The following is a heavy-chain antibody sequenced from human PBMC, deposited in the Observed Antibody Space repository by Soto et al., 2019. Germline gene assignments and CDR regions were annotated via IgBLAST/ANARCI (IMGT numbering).Heavy chain of an antibody. Sequence: QVQLQESGPGLAKPSETLSLTCTVSGGSINNYYWSWIRQPPGKGLEWIGYIYYSGSTNYNPSLKSRVTISVDTSKNPFSLKLSSVTAADTAVYYCARRYGGNVDYWGKGTLVTVSS. CDR1: GGSINNYY. D-gene: IGHD1-26*01. V-gene: IGHV4-59*01. CDR2: IYYSGST. CDR3: ARRYGGNVDY. J-gene: IGHJ4*02.